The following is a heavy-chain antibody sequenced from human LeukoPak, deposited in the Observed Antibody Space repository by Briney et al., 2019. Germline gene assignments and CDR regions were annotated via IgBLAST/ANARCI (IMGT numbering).Heavy chain of an antibody. J-gene: IGHJ4*02. CDR1: GVPFSNYY. CDR3: TRAVAGHPD. V-gene: IGHV4-34*01. Sequence: SETLSLTCAVSGVPFSNYYWSWVRQSPRQGLEWIGEINHSGYTNYNPSLKSRVAMSIDTSNNQYSLMLTSVTAADAGVYYCTRAVAGHPDWGQGTLVTVSS. CDR2: INHSGYT. D-gene: IGHD6-19*01.